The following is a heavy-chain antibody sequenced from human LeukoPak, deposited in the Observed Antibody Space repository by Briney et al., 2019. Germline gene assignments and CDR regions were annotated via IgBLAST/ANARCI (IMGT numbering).Heavy chain of an antibody. J-gene: IGHJ6*04. V-gene: IGHV3-21*01. CDR1: GFTFRSYS. Sequence: PWGSLRLSCAASGFTFRSYSMNWVRQAPGKGLEWVSSISRSRSYIYYADSVKGRFTISRDNAKNSLYLQMNSLRAEDTAVYYCASHYTYCSGGSCYYYYYGMDVWGKGTTVTVSS. CDR3: ASHYTYCSGGSCYYYYYGMDV. D-gene: IGHD2-15*01. CDR2: ISRSRSYI.